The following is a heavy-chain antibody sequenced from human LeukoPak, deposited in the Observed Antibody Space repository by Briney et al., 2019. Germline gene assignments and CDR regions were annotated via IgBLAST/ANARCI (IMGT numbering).Heavy chain of an antibody. Sequence: SQTLSLTRTVSGGSTSSGGYYWSWIRQHPGKGLEWIGYIYYSGSTYYNPSLKGRVTISVDTSKNQFSLKLSSVTAADTAVYYCASYYYDSSGYLRSGAFDIWGQGAMVTVSS. CDR3: ASYYYDSSGYLRSGAFDI. V-gene: IGHV4-31*03. D-gene: IGHD3-22*01. J-gene: IGHJ3*02. CDR2: IYYSGST. CDR1: GGSTSSGGYY.